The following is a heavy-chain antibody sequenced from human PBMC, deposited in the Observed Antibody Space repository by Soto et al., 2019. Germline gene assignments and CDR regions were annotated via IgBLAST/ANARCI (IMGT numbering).Heavy chain of an antibody. CDR3: ARDHRYNWNDEGWFDP. V-gene: IGHV1-8*01. CDR2: LNPNSGNT. CDR1: GYIFSTYD. Sequence: QVQLVQSGAEVKKPGASVKVSCKASGYIFSTYDINWVRQAPGQGLEWMGWLNPNSGNTGYAQKFRGRVTMTRNTSKNTAYMELSSLGSEDTAVYYCARDHRYNWNDEGWFDPWGQGTLVTVSS. J-gene: IGHJ5*02. D-gene: IGHD1-20*01.